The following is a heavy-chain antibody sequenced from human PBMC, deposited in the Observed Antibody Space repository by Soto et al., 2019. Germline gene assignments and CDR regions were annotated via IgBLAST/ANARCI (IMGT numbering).Heavy chain of an antibody. J-gene: IGHJ4*02. CDR2: IYSSGDT. V-gene: IGHV4-31*01. CDR3: ATLGVRGVVHPAQ. D-gene: IGHD3-10*01. CDR1: GVSITSGGSY. Sequence: RLQESGPGLVKPSQTLSLTCAVSGVSITSGGSYWNWIRQIPGKGLEWIGYIYSSGDTFHNPSLKSLVTISVDTPKNQFSLRLTSVTAADTAVYYCATLGVRGVVHPAQWGQGTLVTVSS.